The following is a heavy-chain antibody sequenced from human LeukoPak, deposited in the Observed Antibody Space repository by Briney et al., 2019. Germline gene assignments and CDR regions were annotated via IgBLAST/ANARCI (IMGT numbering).Heavy chain of an antibody. Sequence: GGSLRLSCAASGFTFSSFSMSWVRQAPGKGLEWVSYISATSSTIYYADSVKGRFTISRDNAKNSLYLQMNSLRDEDTAVYYCARSYTYDILGGLPGYWGQGTLVTVSS. CDR1: GFTFSSFS. CDR2: ISATSSTI. CDR3: ARSYTYDILGGLPGY. D-gene: IGHD3-9*01. J-gene: IGHJ4*02. V-gene: IGHV3-48*02.